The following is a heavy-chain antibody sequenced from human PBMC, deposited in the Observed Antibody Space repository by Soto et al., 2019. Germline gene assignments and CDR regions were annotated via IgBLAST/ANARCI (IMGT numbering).Heavy chain of an antibody. D-gene: IGHD3-10*01. J-gene: IGHJ5*02. CDR1: GGSISRGGYY. V-gene: IGHV4-31*03. CDR3: ARSAPTRFGELYL. CDR2: IYYSGST. Sequence: SETLSLTCTVSGGSISRGGYYWSWIGQHPGKGLEWIGYIYYSGSTYYNPSLKSRVTISVDTSKNQFSLKLSSVTAADTAVYYCARSAPTRFGELYLWGQGTLVTVS.